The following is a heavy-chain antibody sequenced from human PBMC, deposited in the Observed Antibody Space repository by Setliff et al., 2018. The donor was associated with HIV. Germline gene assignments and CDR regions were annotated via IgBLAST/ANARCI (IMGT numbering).Heavy chain of an antibody. D-gene: IGHD3-16*01. CDR2: IYPGDSDT. J-gene: IGHJ4*02. CDR3: ARPQGGGFDY. Sequence: GESLKISCKGSGYGFSSYWIGWVRQMPGKGLEWMGLIYPGDSDTRYNPSFQGQATISADQSITSAYLQWSSLRPSDTAIYYCARPQGGGFDYWGQGTLVTVSS. V-gene: IGHV5-51*01. CDR1: GYGFSSYW.